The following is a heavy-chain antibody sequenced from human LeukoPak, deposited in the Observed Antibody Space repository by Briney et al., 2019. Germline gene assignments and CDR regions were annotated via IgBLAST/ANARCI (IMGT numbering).Heavy chain of an antibody. CDR3: AKLGRNDWQRGCVDY. V-gene: IGHV3-23*01. Sequence: PGGSLRLSCAASGFTFSSYAMSWVRQAPGKGLEWVSAISGSGGSICYADSVKGRFTISRDNSKNTLFLQMNSLRAEDTAVYYCAKLGRNDWQRGCVDYWGQGTLVTVSS. CDR1: GFTFSSYA. J-gene: IGHJ4*02. CDR2: ISGSGGSI. D-gene: IGHD1-1*01.